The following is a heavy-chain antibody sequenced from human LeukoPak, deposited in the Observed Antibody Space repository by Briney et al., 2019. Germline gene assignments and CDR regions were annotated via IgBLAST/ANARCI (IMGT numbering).Heavy chain of an antibody. CDR2: IRKKTNRYTT. D-gene: IGHD6-19*01. CDR3: LRVSSTVAGPDYLDY. Sequence: PGGSLRLSCEASGFTFSDHFMDWVRQAPGKGLEWVGRIRKKTNRYTTQYAASVQGKFTISRDDSRNSVYLQMNSLETEDTAVYYCLRVSSTVAGPDYLDYWGQGTPVTVSS. J-gene: IGHJ4*02. V-gene: IGHV3-72*01. CDR1: GFTFSDHF.